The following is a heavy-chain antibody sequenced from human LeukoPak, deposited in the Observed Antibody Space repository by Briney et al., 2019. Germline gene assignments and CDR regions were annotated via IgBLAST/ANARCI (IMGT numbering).Heavy chain of an antibody. D-gene: IGHD2/OR15-2a*01. V-gene: IGHV4-4*07. CDR2: VYNSGST. CDR1: GGSIGSYY. Sequence: SETLSLTCTVSGGSIGSYYWSWIRQPAGKGLEWIGRVYNSGSTNYNPSLESRVTMSVDASKNQFSLRLNSVTAADTAVYFCARSPSTYYYYYMDVWGKGTTVTVSS. J-gene: IGHJ6*03. CDR3: ARSPSTYYYYYMDV.